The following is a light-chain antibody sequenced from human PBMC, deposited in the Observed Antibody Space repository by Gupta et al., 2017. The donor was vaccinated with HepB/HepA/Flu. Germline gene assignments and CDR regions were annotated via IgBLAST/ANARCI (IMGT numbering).Light chain of an antibody. Sequence: SSDLTQPPSASVPPGQTARITCPGSHLQNRYAFWYQQKAGQAPPLLIYKDTERASGGPERFSGFSSGTTATLTIGRVQAEEEGDYYCQSADSSGPNTYVFGTGTRVNVL. CDR1: HLQNRY. J-gene: IGLJ1*01. CDR3: QSADSSGPNTYV. CDR2: KDT. V-gene: IGLV3-25*01.